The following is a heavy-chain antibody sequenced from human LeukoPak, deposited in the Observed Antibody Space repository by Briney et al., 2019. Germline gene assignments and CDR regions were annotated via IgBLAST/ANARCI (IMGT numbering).Heavy chain of an antibody. J-gene: IGHJ4*02. D-gene: IGHD4-17*01. CDR2: VIPMVNTP. V-gene: IGHV1-69*01. CDR3: AIFQGTYGDNDNDY. Sequence: ASVKVSCKASGGTFRSYAINWVRLAPGKGLEWMGGVIPMVNTPKYAQKFQGRVTITADESTSTGYMEVSSLRSEDTAVYYCAIFQGTYGDNDNDYWGQETLVTVSS. CDR1: GGTFRSYA.